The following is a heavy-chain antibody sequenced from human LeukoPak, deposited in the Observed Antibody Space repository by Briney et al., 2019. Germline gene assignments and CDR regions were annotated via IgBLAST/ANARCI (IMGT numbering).Heavy chain of an antibody. CDR3: ARQSRDGDYIAKLFDY. CDR1: GGSISGSSYY. CDR2: FYYSGST. Sequence: PSETLSLTCTISGGSISGSSYYWSWIRQPPGKGLEWIGFFYYSGSTNYNPSLKSRVSISVDTSKNQFSLKLSSVTAADTAVYYCARQSRDGDYIAKLFDYWGQGTLVTVSS. V-gene: IGHV4-61*01. J-gene: IGHJ4*02. D-gene: IGHD4-17*01.